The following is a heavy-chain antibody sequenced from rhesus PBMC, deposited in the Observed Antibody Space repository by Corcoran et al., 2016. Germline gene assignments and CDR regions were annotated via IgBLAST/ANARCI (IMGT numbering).Heavy chain of an antibody. V-gene: IGHV4-76*01. CDR2: IYGSSGST. Sequence: QVQLQESGPGVVKPSETLSLTCAVSGGSISSNYDWSWIRQPPGKGLEWIGYIYGSSGSTNNNPARKNRVNSSKEASKNQFSLKLGSVTAADTAVDFWARAGGGYSGYNACDVWGRGVLVTVSS. CDR3: ARAGGGYSGYNACDV. J-gene: IGHJ5-2*02. D-gene: IGHD5-30*01. CDR1: GGSISSNYD.